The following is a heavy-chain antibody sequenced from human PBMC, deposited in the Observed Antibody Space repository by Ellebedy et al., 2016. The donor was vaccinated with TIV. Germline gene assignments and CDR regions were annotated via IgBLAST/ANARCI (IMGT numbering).Heavy chain of an antibody. D-gene: IGHD4-23*01. CDR1: GGSISSYY. CDR2: IYYSGST. V-gene: IGHV4-59*12. J-gene: IGHJ3*02. CDR3: ARNPRWRGAFDI. Sequence: MPSETLSLTCTVSGGSISSYYWSWIRQPPGKGLEWIGYIYYSGSTNYNPSLKSRVTISVDTSKNQFSLKLSSVTAADTAVYYCARNPRWRGAFDIWGQGTMVTVSS.